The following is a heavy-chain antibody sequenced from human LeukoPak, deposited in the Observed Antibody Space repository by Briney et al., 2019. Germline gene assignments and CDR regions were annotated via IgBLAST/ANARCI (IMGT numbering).Heavy chain of an antibody. CDR1: GFTVSNNW. J-gene: IGHJ5*02. V-gene: IGHV3-66*01. CDR3: ARDPSAVTANTYA. Sequence: GGSLRLSCAASGFTVSNNWMNWVRQAPGKGLEWVSLIFSGGDTQYADSVKDRFTISRDAPKNTLYLQMSNLGAEDTAVYYCARDPSAVTANTYAWGQGTLVTVSS. CDR2: IFSGGDT. D-gene: IGHD2-2*01.